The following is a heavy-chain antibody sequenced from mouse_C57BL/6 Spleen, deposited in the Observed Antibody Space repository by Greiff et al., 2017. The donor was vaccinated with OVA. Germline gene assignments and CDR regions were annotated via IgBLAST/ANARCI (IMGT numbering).Heavy chain of an antibody. J-gene: IGHJ2*01. CDR3: AREYGSSYVDY. CDR1: GFNIKDYY. CDR2: IDTEAGEN. D-gene: IGHD1-1*01. Sequence: VHVKQSRAELVKPGASVKLSCTASGFNIKDYYLHWVKQRTEQGLEWIGRIDTEAGENKYAPKFQGKATITADTSANTAYLQLSSLTSEDTAVYYCAREYGSSYVDYWGQGTTLTVSS. V-gene: IGHV14-2*01.